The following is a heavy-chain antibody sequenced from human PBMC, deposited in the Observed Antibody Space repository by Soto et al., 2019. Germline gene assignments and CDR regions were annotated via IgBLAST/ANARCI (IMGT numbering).Heavy chain of an antibody. D-gene: IGHD6-19*01. Sequence: GASVKVSCKASGYTFTGYYIHWVRQAPGQGLEWMGWINPNSGGTNYAQKFQGRVTMTRDTSLSTAYMELSRLRSDDTAVYYCTRGCSSGRNRRFFAGMDVWGQVSRV. V-gene: IGHV1-2*02. J-gene: IGHJ6*01. CDR3: TRGCSSGRNRRFFAGMDV. CDR1: GYTFTGYY. CDR2: INPNSGGT.